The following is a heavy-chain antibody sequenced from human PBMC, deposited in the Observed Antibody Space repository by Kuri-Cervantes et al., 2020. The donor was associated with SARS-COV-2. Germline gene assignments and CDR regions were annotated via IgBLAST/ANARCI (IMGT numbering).Heavy chain of an antibody. Sequence: GGSLRLSCAASGFTFSRYTMSWVRQAPGKGLEWVSSISGSGATTYYAPSVRGRVTISRDNSENTLSLQLNSLRAGDTALYFCAKASLRWFIVDSWGQGTLVPSPQ. J-gene: IGHJ4*02. CDR1: GFTFSRYT. CDR3: AKASLRWFIVDS. CDR2: ISGSGATT. V-gene: IGHV3-23*01. D-gene: IGHD3-10*01.